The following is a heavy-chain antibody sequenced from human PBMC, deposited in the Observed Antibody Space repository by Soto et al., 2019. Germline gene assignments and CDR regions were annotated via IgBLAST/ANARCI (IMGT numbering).Heavy chain of an antibody. CDR1: GYSFTSFW. J-gene: IGHJ4*02. CDR3: ARVPRMIVVPTIDY. CDR2: IYPGDSDT. Sequence: GESLKISCKGSGYSFTSFWIGWVRQMPGKGLEWMGIIYPGDSDTRYSPSFQGQVTISADNSISTAYLQWSSLKASDTAMYYCARVPRMIVVPTIDYWGQGTLVTVSS. D-gene: IGHD3-22*01. V-gene: IGHV5-51*01.